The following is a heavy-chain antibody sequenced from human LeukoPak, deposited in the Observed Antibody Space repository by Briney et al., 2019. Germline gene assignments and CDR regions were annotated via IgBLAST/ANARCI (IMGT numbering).Heavy chain of an antibody. D-gene: IGHD1-7*01. Sequence: QPGRSLRLSCAASGFTFDDYAMHWVRQAPGKGLEWVSGISWNSGSLGYEDSVKGRFTISRENPKNSLYLQMNSLRDEDTALYYCAKDMVDGTTEAFDYWGQGTLATVSS. V-gene: IGHV3-9*01. CDR2: ISWNSGSL. CDR1: GFTFDDYA. CDR3: AKDMVDGTTEAFDY. J-gene: IGHJ4*02.